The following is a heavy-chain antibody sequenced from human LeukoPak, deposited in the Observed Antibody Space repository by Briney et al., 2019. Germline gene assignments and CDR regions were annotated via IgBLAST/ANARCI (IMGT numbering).Heavy chain of an antibody. Sequence: ASVKVSSKASGDTFTNYYMHWVRQAPGQGLEWMGIINPSGASTSYAQKFQGRVVMTRDTSTTTVYMELYSLRSDDTAIYYCARGAIFGVVILENLLDYWGQGTLVTVSS. V-gene: IGHV1-46*01. J-gene: IGHJ4*02. CDR2: INPSGAST. CDR1: GDTFTNYY. CDR3: ARGAIFGVVILENLLDY. D-gene: IGHD3-3*01.